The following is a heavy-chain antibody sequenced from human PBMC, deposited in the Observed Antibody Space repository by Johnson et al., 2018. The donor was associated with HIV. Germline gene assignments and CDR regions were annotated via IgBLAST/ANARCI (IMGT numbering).Heavy chain of an antibody. CDR2: ISDDGTNK. CDR3: ASSLSSRSHDAFDM. CDR1: GFTFSSYA. Sequence: QVQLVESGGGVVQSGRSLRLSCAASGFTFSSYAMNWVRQSPGKGLEWVAVISDDGTNKYYADLKGRFTISRDNSKNTLYLQMKSLRAEDTAVDYCASSLSSRSHDAFDMWGQGTMVTVSS. V-gene: IGHV3-30*04. D-gene: IGHD6-13*01. J-gene: IGHJ3*02.